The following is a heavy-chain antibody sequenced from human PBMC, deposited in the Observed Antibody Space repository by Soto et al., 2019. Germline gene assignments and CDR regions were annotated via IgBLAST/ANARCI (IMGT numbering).Heavy chain of an antibody. CDR2: ISGSGAST. D-gene: IGHD4-17*01. CDR1: GFIFSRYD. J-gene: IGHJ4*02. CDR3: AKGGPTVTLDY. Sequence: EVQLLESGGGLVRPGGSLRLSCEASGFIFSRYDMSWVRQGPGEGLEWVSGISGSGASTHYADSVKGRFAISRDNSKNIVFLQMNSLRADDTAVYYCAKGGPTVTLDYWGQGTLVTVSS. V-gene: IGHV3-23*01.